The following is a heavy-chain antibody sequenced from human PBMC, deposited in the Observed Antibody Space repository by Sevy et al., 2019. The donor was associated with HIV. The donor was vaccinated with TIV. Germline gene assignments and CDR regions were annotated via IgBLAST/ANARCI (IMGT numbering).Heavy chain of an antibody. CDR2: ISSDGDSK. J-gene: IGHJ5*02. CDR1: GFTFNDYA. Sequence: GGSLRLSCAASGFTFNDYALHWVRQAPGKGLEWVSIISSDGDSKYYADTVKGRFTISRDNSKNTVYLQMNRLRAEDTAFYYCAREGAPYRNIRYCSGSNCFYNWFDPWGQGTLVTVSS. D-gene: IGHD2-15*01. CDR3: AREGAPYRNIRYCSGSNCFYNWFDP. V-gene: IGHV3-30-3*01.